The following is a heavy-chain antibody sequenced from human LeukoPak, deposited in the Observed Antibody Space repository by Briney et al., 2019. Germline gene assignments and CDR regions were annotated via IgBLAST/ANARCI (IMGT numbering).Heavy chain of an antibody. CDR3: ARSPKGYYYYMDV. Sequence: SVKVSCKASGGTFSSCAISWVRQAPGQGLEWMGGIIPIFGTANYAQKFQGRVTITTDESTSTAYMELSSLRSEDTAVYYCARSPKGYYYYMDVWGKGTTVTVSS. CDR2: IIPIFGTA. J-gene: IGHJ6*03. CDR1: GGTFSSCA. V-gene: IGHV1-69*05.